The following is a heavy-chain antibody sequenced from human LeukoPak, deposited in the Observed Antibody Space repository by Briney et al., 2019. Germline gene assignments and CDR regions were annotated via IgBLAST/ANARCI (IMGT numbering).Heavy chain of an antibody. CDR1: GGSFSGYY. V-gene: IGHV4-34*01. Sequence: SETLSLTCAVYGGSFSGYYWSWIRQPPGKGLEWIGEINHSGSTNYNPSLKSRVTISVDTSKNQFSLKLSSVTAADTAVYYCARGGLEWLFYNRFDPWGQGTLVTVSS. CDR3: ARGGLEWLFYNRFDP. CDR2: INHSGST. D-gene: IGHD3-3*01. J-gene: IGHJ5*02.